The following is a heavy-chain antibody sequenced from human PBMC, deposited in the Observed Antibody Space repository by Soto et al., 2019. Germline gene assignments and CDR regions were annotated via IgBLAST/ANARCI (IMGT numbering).Heavy chain of an antibody. Sequence: GASVKVSCKASGYTFTSYDINWVRQATGQGPEWMGWMNPNSGNTGYAQKFQGRVTMTRNTSISTAYMELSSLRSEDTAVYYCARGRGYCSGGSCYWFDPWGQGTLVTVSS. J-gene: IGHJ5*02. CDR2: MNPNSGNT. CDR3: ARGRGYCSGGSCYWFDP. V-gene: IGHV1-8*01. D-gene: IGHD2-15*01. CDR1: GYTFTSYD.